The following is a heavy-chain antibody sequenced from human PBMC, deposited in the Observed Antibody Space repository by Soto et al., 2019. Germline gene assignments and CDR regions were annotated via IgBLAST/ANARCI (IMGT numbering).Heavy chain of an antibody. J-gene: IGHJ4*02. Sequence: PGGSLRLSCAASGFILRCYWMSWVRQVPGKGLEWVAYINQDGSEKYYADSVRGRIIISRDNAENYMYLQMNSLRAEDTAVYYYARNGVAAGLYLDNWGQGTLVTVSS. CDR3: ARNGVAAGLYLDN. D-gene: IGHD2-15*01. CDR2: INQDGSEK. CDR1: GFILRCYW. V-gene: IGHV3-7*01.